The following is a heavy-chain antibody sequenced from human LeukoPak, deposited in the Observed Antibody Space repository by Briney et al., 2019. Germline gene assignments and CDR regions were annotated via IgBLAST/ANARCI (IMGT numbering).Heavy chain of an antibody. V-gene: IGHV1-18*01. J-gene: IGHJ1*01. CDR2: ISAYNGNT. CDR3: APERYSSGWDTPEYFQH. CDR1: GYTFTSYG. D-gene: IGHD6-19*01. Sequence: ASVKVSCKASGYTFTSYGISWVRQAPGQGLEWMGWISAYNGNTNYAQKLQGRVTMTTDTSTSTAYMELSSLRSEDTAVYYCAPERYSSGWDTPEYFQHWGQGTLVTVSS.